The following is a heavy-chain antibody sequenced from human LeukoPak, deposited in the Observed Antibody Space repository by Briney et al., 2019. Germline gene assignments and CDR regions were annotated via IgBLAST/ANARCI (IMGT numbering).Heavy chain of an antibody. CDR3: ARDQGDY. V-gene: IGHV3-30*04. Sequence: GGSLRLSCVAPEFSFSSYAMHWVRQAPGKGLEWVALISYDGSNEYYADSVKGRFTISRDNAKNSLYLQMNSLRAEDTAVYYCARDQGDYWGQGTLVTVSS. J-gene: IGHJ4*02. CDR2: ISYDGSNE. CDR1: EFSFSSYA.